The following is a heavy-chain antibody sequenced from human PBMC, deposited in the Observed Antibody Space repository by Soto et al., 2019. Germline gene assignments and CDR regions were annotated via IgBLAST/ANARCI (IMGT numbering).Heavy chain of an antibody. CDR3: ARDRLHEFWSGYYGAYDY. CDR1: GFTFSSYW. J-gene: IGHJ4*02. V-gene: IGHV3-74*01. D-gene: IGHD3-3*01. CDR2: INSDGSST. Sequence: EVQLVESGGGLVQPGGSLRLSCAASGFTFSSYWMHWVRQAPGKGLVWVSRINSDGSSTSYADSVKGRFTISRDNAKNTLYLQMNSLRAEDTAVYYCARDRLHEFWSGYYGAYDYWGQGTLVTVSS.